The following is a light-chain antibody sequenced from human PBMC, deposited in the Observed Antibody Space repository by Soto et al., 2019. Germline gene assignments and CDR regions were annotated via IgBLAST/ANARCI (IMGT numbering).Light chain of an antibody. Sequence: SVLTQPPSASGTPGQRVTISCSGSSSNIGSNTVNWYQQLPGTAPKLLMYSNNQRPSGVPDRFSGSKSGTSASLAISGLQSEDEADYYCAAWDDSLNGLYVFGTGTKVTVL. CDR3: AAWDDSLNGLYV. CDR2: SNN. J-gene: IGLJ1*01. CDR1: SSNIGSNT. V-gene: IGLV1-44*01.